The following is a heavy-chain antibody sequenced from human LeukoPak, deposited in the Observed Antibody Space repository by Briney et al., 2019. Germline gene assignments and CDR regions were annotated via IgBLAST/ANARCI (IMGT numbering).Heavy chain of an antibody. V-gene: IGHV4-39*01. CDR1: GGSISSSSYY. CDR2: IYYSGST. D-gene: IGHD2-2*02. CDR3: ARGRPIVVVPAAINYYGMDV. Sequence: SETLSLTCTGSGGSISSSSYYWGWIRQPPGKGLEWIGSIYYSGSTYYNPSLKSRVTISVDTSKNQFSLKLSSVTAADTAVYYCARGRPIVVVPAAINYYGMDVWGQGTTVTVSS. J-gene: IGHJ6*02.